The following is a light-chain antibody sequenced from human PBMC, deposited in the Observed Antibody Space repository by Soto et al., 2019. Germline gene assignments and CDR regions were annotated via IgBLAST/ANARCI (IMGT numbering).Light chain of an antibody. CDR1: QSIGRS. Sequence: EIVMTQSPATLSVSPGERVTLSCRASQSIGRSLAWYQQRPGQAPMLLIYGASTRATGTPVRFSGIGSGTEFTLTINSPQSEDFVVYYCHQYNDWPLTFGGGTKVEIK. CDR3: HQYNDWPLT. V-gene: IGKV3D-15*01. J-gene: IGKJ4*01. CDR2: GAS.